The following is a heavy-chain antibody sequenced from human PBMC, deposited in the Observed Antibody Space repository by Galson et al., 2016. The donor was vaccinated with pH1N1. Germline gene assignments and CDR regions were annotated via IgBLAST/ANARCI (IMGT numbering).Heavy chain of an antibody. CDR1: GYSFSSYW. D-gene: IGHD2-15*01. CDR3: AIRETIVGVDY. J-gene: IGHJ4*02. Sequence: QSGAEVKKPGESLKISCKGSGYSFSSYWIGWVRQLPGKGLEWMGIIYPGDSDTKYSPSFQGQVTFSVDKSISTAYLQWSSLKASDTAMYYWAIRETIVGVDYLGQGTLVTVSS. V-gene: IGHV5-51*03. CDR2: IYPGDSDT.